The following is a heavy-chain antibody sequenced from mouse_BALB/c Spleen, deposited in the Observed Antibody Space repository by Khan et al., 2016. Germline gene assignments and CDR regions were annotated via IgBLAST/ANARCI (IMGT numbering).Heavy chain of an antibody. Sequence: QVQLQQSGPGLVQPSQSLSITCTVSVFSLTRYGVHWVRQSPGKGLEWLGVIWRGGSTAYNAAFMSRLSLTKDHSKSQVFGKMSSRQADDTAIDYGAKNWEYDYYARDEWGQVTSASVSS. CDR3: AKNWEYDYYARDE. CDR2: IWRGGST. J-gene: IGHJ4*01. CDR1: VFSLTRYG. V-gene: IGHV2-5*01. D-gene: IGHD2-14*01.